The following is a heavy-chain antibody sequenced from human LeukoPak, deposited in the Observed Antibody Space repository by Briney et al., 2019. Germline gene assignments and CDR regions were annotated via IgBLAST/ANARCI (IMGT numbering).Heavy chain of an antibody. CDR2: LSGSSITT. Sequence: GGSLRLSCAASGFTFSNSAMSWVRQAPGKGLEWVSTLSGSSITTYYADSVKGRFTISRDNSKNTLYLLMNSLRAEDTAVYYCAKGIYSSGWSYFDYWGHGTLVTVSS. D-gene: IGHD6-19*01. J-gene: IGHJ4*01. CDR3: AKGIYSSGWSYFDY. CDR1: GFTFSNSA. V-gene: IGHV3-23*01.